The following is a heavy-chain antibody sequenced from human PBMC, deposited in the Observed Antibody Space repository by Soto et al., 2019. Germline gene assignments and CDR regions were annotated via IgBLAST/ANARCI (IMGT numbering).Heavy chain of an antibody. D-gene: IGHD1-26*01. CDR2: IYYSGST. Sequence: QVQLQESGPGLVKPSQTLSLTCTVSGGSISSGGHYWSWIRQHPGKGLEWIGYIYYSGSTYYNPSLKSRVTISVDTSKNQFSLKLSSVTAADTAVYYCAREPLSGSYYNYFDYWGQGTLVTVSS. CDR3: AREPLSGSYYNYFDY. CDR1: GGSISSGGHY. V-gene: IGHV4-31*03. J-gene: IGHJ4*02.